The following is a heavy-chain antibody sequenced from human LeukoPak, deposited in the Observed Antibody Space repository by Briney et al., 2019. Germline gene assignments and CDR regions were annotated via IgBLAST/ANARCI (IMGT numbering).Heavy chain of an antibody. CDR3: ARAGSSWYVYFDY. V-gene: IGHV1-2*02. Sequence: GASVKVSCKASGYTFTGYYMHWVRQAPGQGLEWMGWINSNSGGTNYAQKFQGRVTMTRDTSISTAYMELSRLRSDDTAVYYCARAGSSWYVYFDYWGQGTLVTVSS. D-gene: IGHD6-13*01. J-gene: IGHJ4*02. CDR2: INSNSGGT. CDR1: GYTFTGYY.